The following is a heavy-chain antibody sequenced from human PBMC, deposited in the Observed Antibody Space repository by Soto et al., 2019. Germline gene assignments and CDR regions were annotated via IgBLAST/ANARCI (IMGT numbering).Heavy chain of an antibody. CDR3: ARVGVAAAGYYYYGMDV. D-gene: IGHD6-13*01. CDR1: GYTFTSYG. Sequence: ASVKVSCKASGYTFTSYGISRVRQAPGQGLEWMGWISAYNGNTNYAQKLQGRVTMTTDTSTSTAYMELRSLRSDDTAVYYCARVGVAAAGYYYYGMDVWGQGTTVTVSS. V-gene: IGHV1-18*04. CDR2: ISAYNGNT. J-gene: IGHJ6*02.